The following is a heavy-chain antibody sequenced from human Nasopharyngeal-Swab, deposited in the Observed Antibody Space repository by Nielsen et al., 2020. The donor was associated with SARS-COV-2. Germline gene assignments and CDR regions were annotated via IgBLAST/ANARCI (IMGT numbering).Heavy chain of an antibody. CDR3: ARAREREYSYGQLDS. D-gene: IGHD5-18*01. J-gene: IGHJ4*02. CDR2: IYYSGST. V-gene: IGHV4-31*03. Sequence: SETLSLTCTVSGASITSVGRFWTWIRQFPGKGLEWIGYIYYSGSTNYNPSLKSRVTISIDTSQKQFSLKLNSVTAADTAVYYCARAREREYSYGQLDSWGQGTLVTVSS. CDR1: GASITSVGRF.